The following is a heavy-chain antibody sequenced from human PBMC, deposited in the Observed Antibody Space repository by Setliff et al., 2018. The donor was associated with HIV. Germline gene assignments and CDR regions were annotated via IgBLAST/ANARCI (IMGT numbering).Heavy chain of an antibody. CDR1: GFTFSNYW. Sequence: GGSLRLSCAASGFTFSNYWMSWVRQTPGKGLEWVANIKQVRDRVSRDNSKNTLYLQMNSLRAEDTAVYYCARGGFGVVIIERLGVDYWGQGTKVTVSS. CDR3: ARGGFGVVIIERLGVDY. CDR2: IKQVR. D-gene: IGHD3-3*01. J-gene: IGHJ4*02. V-gene: IGHV3-7*01.